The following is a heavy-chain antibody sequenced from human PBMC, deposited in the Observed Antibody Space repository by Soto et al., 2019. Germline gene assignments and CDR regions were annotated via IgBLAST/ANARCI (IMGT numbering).Heavy chain of an antibody. CDR3: TSLATDY. J-gene: IGHJ4*02. Sequence: EVQLVESGGGLVQPGGSLKLSCAASGFTFSGSAMHWVRQACGKGLEWVGRIRSKANSYATAYAASVKGRFTISRDDSKNTAYLQMNSLKTEDRAVYYCTSLATDYWGQGTLVTVSS. V-gene: IGHV3-73*01. CDR2: IRSKANSYAT. CDR1: GFTFSGSA. D-gene: IGHD5-12*01.